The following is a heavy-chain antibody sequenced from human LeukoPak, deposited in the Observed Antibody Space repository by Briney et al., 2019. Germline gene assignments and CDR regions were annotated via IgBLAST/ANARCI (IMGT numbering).Heavy chain of an antibody. J-gene: IGHJ4*02. CDR1: GYTFTSYA. Sequence: ASVKVSCKASGYTFTSYAMHWVRQAPGQRLEWMGWINAGNGNTKYSQKFQGRVTITRDTSASTAYMELSSLRSEDTAVYYCAREGIAVAGKGDFDYWGQGTLVTVSS. CDR3: AREGIAVAGKGDFDY. V-gene: IGHV1-3*01. CDR2: INAGNGNT. D-gene: IGHD6-19*01.